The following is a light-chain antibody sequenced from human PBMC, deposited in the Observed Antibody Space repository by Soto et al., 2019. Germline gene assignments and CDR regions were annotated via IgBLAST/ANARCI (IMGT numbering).Light chain of an antibody. CDR2: DDT. J-gene: IGLJ3*02. Sequence: QSVLTQPPSVSAAPGQKVTISCSGSDSNIGNHYVSWYQQVPGTAPKLLIYDDTKRPSGIPGRFSGSKSGTSATLGITGLQTGDEADYYCATWDSSLSAVVFGGGTKVTVL. CDR1: DSNIGNHY. V-gene: IGLV1-51*01. CDR3: ATWDSSLSAVV.